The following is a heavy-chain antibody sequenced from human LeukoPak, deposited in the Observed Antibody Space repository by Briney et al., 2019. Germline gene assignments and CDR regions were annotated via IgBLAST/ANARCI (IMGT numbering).Heavy chain of an antibody. J-gene: IGHJ5*02. V-gene: IGHV3-23*01. CDR1: GFPFSDYA. D-gene: IGHD3-10*01. Sequence: PGGSLRLSCAASGFPFSDYAMSWVRQAPGRGLEWVSGIGSSGVNTDYATSVKGRFTISRDNTKSTLHLLMNSLRVEDTATYYCAKGRNSGSYFGIDPWGQGTPVSVSS. CDR3: AKGRNSGSYFGIDP. CDR2: IGSSGVNT.